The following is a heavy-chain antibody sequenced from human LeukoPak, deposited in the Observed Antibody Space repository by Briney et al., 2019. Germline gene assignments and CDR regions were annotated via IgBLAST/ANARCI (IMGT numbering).Heavy chain of an antibody. CDR3: ARDSGETGFWSGSYFDY. CDR2: INPKSGGT. Sequence: ASVKVSCKASGYSFTGHYMHWVRQAPGQGLEWMGWINPKSGGTNYAQKFQGRVTMTRDTSISTAYMELSRLRSDDTAVYYCARDSGETGFWSGSYFDYWGQGTLVTVSS. J-gene: IGHJ4*02. V-gene: IGHV1-2*02. CDR1: GYSFTGHY. D-gene: IGHD3-3*01.